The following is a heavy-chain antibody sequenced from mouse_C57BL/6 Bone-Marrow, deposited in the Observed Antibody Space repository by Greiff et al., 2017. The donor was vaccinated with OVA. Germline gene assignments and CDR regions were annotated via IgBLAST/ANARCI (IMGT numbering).Heavy chain of an antibody. CDR1: GFTFSSYG. J-gene: IGHJ4*01. D-gene: IGHD2-4*01. CDR3: ARHKIYYDYDVDAMDY. Sequence: EVQVVESGGDLVKPGGSLKLSCAASGFTFSSYGMSWVRQTPDKRLEWVATISSGGSYNYYPDSVKGRFTISRDNAKNTLYLQMSSLKSEDTAMYYCARHKIYYDYDVDAMDYWGQGTSVTVSS. V-gene: IGHV5-6*01. CDR2: ISSGGSYN.